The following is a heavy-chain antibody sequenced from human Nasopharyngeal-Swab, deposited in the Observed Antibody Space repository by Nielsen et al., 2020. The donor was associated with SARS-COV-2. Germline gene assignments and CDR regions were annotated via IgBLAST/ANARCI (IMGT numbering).Heavy chain of an antibody. V-gene: IGHV1-18*01. CDR2: ISTYNGNT. CDR3: ARDSYSRSYQNY. J-gene: IGHJ4*02. Sequence: WVRQAPGQGLEWLGWISTYNGNTNYAQKLQGRVTMTTDTSTSTAYMELRSLRSDDTAVYYCARDSYSRSYQNYWGQGTLVTVSS. D-gene: IGHD1-26*01.